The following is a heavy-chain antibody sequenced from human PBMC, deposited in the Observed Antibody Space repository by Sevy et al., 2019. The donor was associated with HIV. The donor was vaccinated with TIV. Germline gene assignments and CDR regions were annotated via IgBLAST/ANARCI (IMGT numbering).Heavy chain of an antibody. CDR3: AKDGYSSGLLYYFHH. CDR1: GFKFDNYA. CDR2: ISVSGRL. D-gene: IGHD6-19*01. J-gene: IGHJ4*02. Sequence: GESLKISCAASGFKFDNYAMAWVRQAPGQGLVWVSAISVSGRLSYADSVKGRFTISRDSSKKMIYLHLNSLRADDTATYYCAKDGYSSGLLYYFHHWGQGTLVTVSS. V-gene: IGHV3-23*01.